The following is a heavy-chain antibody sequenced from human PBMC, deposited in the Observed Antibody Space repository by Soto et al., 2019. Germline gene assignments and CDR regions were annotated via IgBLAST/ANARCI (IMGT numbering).Heavy chain of an antibody. CDR1: GFTFSSYA. Sequence: AGGSLRLSCAASGFTFSSYAMHWVRQAPGKGLEWVAVISYDGSNKYYADSVKGRFTISRDNSKNTLYLQMNSLRAEDTAVYYCARGPKIVVVVAATLYYFDYWGQGTLVTVS. CDR3: ARGPKIVVVVAATLYYFDY. CDR2: ISYDGSNK. J-gene: IGHJ4*02. D-gene: IGHD2-15*01. V-gene: IGHV3-30-3*01.